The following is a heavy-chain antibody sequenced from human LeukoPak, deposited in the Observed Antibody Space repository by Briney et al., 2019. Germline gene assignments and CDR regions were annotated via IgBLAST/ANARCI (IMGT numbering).Heavy chain of an antibody. J-gene: IGHJ3*02. D-gene: IGHD2-2*01. Sequence: GEFLKTFCNGSCYSRTSYWCALGRQMPGEGLELRGIIYPRDSDTRYSPSFHGQVTISADKSINTAYLQWSGLKASDTAVYYCAKHVTTASAARGFDIWGQGTMVTVSS. V-gene: IGHV5-51*01. CDR1: CYSRTSYW. CDR2: IYPRDSDT. CDR3: AKHVTTASAARGFDI.